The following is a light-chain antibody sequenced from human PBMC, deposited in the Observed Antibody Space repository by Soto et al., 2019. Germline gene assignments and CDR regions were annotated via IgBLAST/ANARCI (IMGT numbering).Light chain of an antibody. V-gene: IGLV2-14*01. J-gene: IGLJ1*01. CDR1: SSDVGGYNY. Sequence: QSVLTQPAAVSGSPGQSITISCTGTSSDVGGYNYVSWYQQHPGKAPKLMIYEVSNRPSGISNRFSGSKSGNTASLTISGLHAEDEADYYCTSYTSRSTRVFGTGTKVTVL. CDR3: TSYTSRSTRV. CDR2: EVS.